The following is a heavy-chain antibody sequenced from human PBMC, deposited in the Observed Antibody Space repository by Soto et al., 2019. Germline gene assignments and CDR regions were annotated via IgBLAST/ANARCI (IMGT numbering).Heavy chain of an antibody. D-gene: IGHD3-10*01. J-gene: IGHJ6*02. CDR3: ARDRGGYGPPDV. V-gene: IGHV3-48*03. CDR1: GFSSRNYE. Sequence: EVQLVESGGGVVQPGGSLRLSCEASGFSSRNYEMNWVRQAPGKGLEWVSMISSSGTIIYHADSVKGRFTISRDNAKHSLYLQMNSLRVEDTAVYYCARDRGGYGPPDVWGQGTTVTVSS. CDR2: ISSSGTII.